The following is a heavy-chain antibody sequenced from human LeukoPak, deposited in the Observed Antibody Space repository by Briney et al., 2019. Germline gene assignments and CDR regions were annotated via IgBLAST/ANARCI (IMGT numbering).Heavy chain of an antibody. CDR2: IYYSGST. J-gene: IGHJ4*02. V-gene: IGHV4-39*01. CDR1: GGSISSISYY. CDR3: ARGPNYPSPSPFDY. Sequence: PSVTLSLTCTVSGGSISSISYYWGWIRQPPGKGLEWIGSIYYSGSTYYNPSLKSRVTISVDTSKNQFSLKLSSVTAADTAVYYCARGPNYPSPSPFDYWGQGTLVTVSS. D-gene: IGHD5-24*01.